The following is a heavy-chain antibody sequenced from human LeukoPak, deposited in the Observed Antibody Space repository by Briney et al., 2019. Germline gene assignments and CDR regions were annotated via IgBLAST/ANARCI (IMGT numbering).Heavy chain of an antibody. CDR2: IYYSGST. Sequence: PSETLSLTCTVSGGSTSRYYWSWIRQPPGKRLEWLGYIYYSGSTTYNPSLKCRLTMSVDTSKNQISLKLISLTAADTAVYYCARLPGIAAVWGQGTLVTVSS. CDR3: ARLPGIAAV. J-gene: IGHJ4*02. CDR1: GGSTSRYY. D-gene: IGHD6-13*01. V-gene: IGHV4-59*08.